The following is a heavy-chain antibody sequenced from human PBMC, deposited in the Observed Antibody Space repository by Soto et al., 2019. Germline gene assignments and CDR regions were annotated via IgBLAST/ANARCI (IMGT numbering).Heavy chain of an antibody. Sequence: SVKVSCKASGGTFSSYAISLVRQAPGQGLEWMGGIIPIFGTANYAQKFQDRVTITADESTSTVYMEVSSLTSEDTAVYYCARVKTSGYHNWFDPWGQGTLVTVSS. D-gene: IGHD3-22*01. CDR3: ARVKTSGYHNWFDP. V-gene: IGHV1-69*13. CDR2: IIPIFGTA. CDR1: GGTFSSYA. J-gene: IGHJ5*02.